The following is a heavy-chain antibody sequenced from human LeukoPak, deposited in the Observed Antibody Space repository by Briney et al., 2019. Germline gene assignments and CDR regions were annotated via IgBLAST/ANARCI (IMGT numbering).Heavy chain of an antibody. Sequence: PSETLSLTCTVSGGSISSYYWGWIRQPPGKGLEWIGSIYYSGSTYYNPSLKSRVTISVDTSKNQFSLKLSSVTAADTAVYYCARHRDYDPFDYWGQGTLVTVSS. D-gene: IGHD3-3*01. CDR2: IYYSGST. J-gene: IGHJ4*02. CDR3: ARHRDYDPFDY. V-gene: IGHV4-39*01. CDR1: GGSISSYY.